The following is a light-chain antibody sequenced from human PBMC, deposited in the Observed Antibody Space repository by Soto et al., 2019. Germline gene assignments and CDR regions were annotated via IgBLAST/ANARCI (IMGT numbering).Light chain of an antibody. V-gene: IGKV1-5*01. J-gene: IGKJ5*01. CDR1: QSIRRW. Sequence: DIQMTQSPSTPSASVGDRVTITCRASQSIRRWLAWFQQKPGKAPKLLIFDASTVESGVPSRFSGSGSGTEFKLTISTLQLYDSATYYCQQYYTSPVTFGQGTRLEIK. CDR3: QQYYTSPVT. CDR2: DAS.